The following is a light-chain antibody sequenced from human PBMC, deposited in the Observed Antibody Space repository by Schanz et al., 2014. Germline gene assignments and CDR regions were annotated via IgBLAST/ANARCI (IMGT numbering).Light chain of an antibody. CDR3: KHYDGSSWT. CDR2: DAF. Sequence: EIVLTQSPGTLSLSPGERATLSCRASQSVSSSYLAWYQQKPGQAPRLLIYDAFNRATDIPDRFSGSGSGTDVTLTISSLEPEDFAVYYCKHYDGSSWTFGQGTKVDIK. V-gene: IGKV3-20*01. J-gene: IGKJ1*01. CDR1: QSVSSSY.